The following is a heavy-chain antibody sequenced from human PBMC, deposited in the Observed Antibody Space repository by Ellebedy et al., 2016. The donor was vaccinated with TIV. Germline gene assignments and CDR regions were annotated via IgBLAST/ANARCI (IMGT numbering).Heavy chain of an antibody. CDR1: GFIVSSYY. CDR3: ARDSYGSFY. Sequence: GGSLRLSCAASGFIVSSYYMIWVRQAPGKGLEWVSRIKSDGSGIRYADSVEGRFTISRDNSKNTLYLQMNSLRAEDTAVYYCARDSYGSFYWGQGTLVTVSS. V-gene: IGHV3-53*01. D-gene: IGHD4-17*01. J-gene: IGHJ4*02. CDR2: IKSDGSG.